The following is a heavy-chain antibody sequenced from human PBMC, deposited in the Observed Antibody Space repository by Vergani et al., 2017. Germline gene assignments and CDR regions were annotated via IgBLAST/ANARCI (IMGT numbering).Heavy chain of an antibody. Sequence: EVQLVQSGAEVKKPGESLKISCKGSGYSFTSYWIGWVRQMPGKGLEWMVIIYPGDSDTRYSPSFQGQVTISADKSISTAYLQWSSLKASDTAMYYCARRRSSGWYGGLTFGMDVWGQGTTVTVSS. CDR1: GYSFTSYW. V-gene: IGHV5-51*01. CDR2: IYPGDSDT. D-gene: IGHD6-19*01. J-gene: IGHJ6*02. CDR3: ARRRSSGWYGGLTFGMDV.